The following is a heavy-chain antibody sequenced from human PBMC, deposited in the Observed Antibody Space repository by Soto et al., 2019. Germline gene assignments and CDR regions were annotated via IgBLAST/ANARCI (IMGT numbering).Heavy chain of an antibody. CDR2: IYYSGST. CDR3: ARGSLWSPSY. CDR1: GGSISSGGYY. Sequence: PSETLSLTCTVSGGSISSGGYYWSWIRQHPGKGLEWIGYIYYSGSTYYNPSLKSRVTISVGTSKNQFSLKLSSVTAADTAVYYCARGSLWSPSYWGQGTLVTVSS. V-gene: IGHV4-31*03. J-gene: IGHJ4*02. D-gene: IGHD2-21*01.